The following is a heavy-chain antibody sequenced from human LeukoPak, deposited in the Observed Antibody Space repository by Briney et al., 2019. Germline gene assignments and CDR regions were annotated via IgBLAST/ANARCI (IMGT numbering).Heavy chain of an antibody. CDR1: GLTFRSYC. Sequence: GGSLRLSCAASGLTFRSYCMHWVRQAPGRGLLWVSRINTDGRNTNYADAVKGRFTISRDNAKNTLYLQMNSLRAEDTAVYYCARSSSSWASFDYWGQGTLVTVSS. J-gene: IGHJ4*02. D-gene: IGHD2-2*01. CDR2: INTDGRNT. V-gene: IGHV3-74*01. CDR3: ARSSSSWASFDY.